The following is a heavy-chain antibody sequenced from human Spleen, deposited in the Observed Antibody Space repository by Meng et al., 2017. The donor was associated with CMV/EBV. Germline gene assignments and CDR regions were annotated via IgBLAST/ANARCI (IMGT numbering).Heavy chain of an antibody. Sequence: QSQLHESGPGRVKPSETLSLTCTVSGGYIKNWFWSWIRQPAGKKLEWIGRVYINDNTNYNPSFRSRVIMSVDASNNQFSLKLTSVTAADTAVYYCATGSGDFDHWGQGTLVTVSS. CDR3: ATGSGDFDH. CDR2: VYINDNT. CDR1: GGYIKNWF. V-gene: IGHV4-4*07. J-gene: IGHJ4*02. D-gene: IGHD1-26*01.